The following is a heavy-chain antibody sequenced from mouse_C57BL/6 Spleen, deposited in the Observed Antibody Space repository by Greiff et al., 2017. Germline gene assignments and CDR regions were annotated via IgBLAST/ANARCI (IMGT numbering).Heavy chain of an antibody. V-gene: IGHV1-55*01. J-gene: IGHJ4*01. CDR2: IYPGSGST. CDR1: GYTFTSYW. Sequence: QVQLKQPGAELVKPGASVKMSCKASGYTFTSYWITWVKQRPGQGLEWIGDIYPGSGSTNYNEKFKSKATLTVDTSSSTAYMQLSSLTSEDSAVYYCARGGDGSSFYAMDYWGQGTSVTVSS. CDR3: ARGGDGSSFYAMDY. D-gene: IGHD1-1*01.